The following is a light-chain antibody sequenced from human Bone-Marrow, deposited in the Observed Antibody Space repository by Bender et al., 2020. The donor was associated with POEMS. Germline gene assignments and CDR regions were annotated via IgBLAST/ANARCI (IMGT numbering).Light chain of an antibody. J-gene: IGLJ3*02. CDR3: SSWDGSLNGWV. V-gene: IGLV1-44*01. CDR2: SYN. CDR1: SSNFGNNA. Sequence: QSVLTQPPSASGTPGQSVTISCSGTSSNFGNNAANWYQHVPGTAPKLLIYSYNQRPSGVPDRFSGSTSGASASLAISGLHSDDEADYYCSSWDGSLNGWVFGGGTKLTVL.